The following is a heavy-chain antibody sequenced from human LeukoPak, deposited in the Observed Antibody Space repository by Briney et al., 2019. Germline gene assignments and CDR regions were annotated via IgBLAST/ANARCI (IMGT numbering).Heavy chain of an antibody. Sequence: PMASVKVSYKASVGTFSSYAISWVRQAPGQGLEWMGGIIPIFGTADYAQKFQGRVTITADESTSTAYMELSSLRSEDTAVYYCARGGRGDSGYDYWGQGTLVTVSS. V-gene: IGHV1-69*13. D-gene: IGHD5-12*01. CDR1: VGTFSSYA. CDR2: IIPIFGTA. CDR3: ARGGRGDSGYDY. J-gene: IGHJ4*02.